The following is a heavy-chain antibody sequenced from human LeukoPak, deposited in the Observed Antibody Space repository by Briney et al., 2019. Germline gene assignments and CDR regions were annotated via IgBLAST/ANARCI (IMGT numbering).Heavy chain of an antibody. D-gene: IGHD5-18*01. CDR1: GFTFSSYS. J-gene: IGHJ3*02. CDR3: ARVRTAMVTFPEDDAFDI. CDR2: ISSSSSYI. Sequence: KTGGSLRLSCAASGFTFSSYSMNWVRQAPGKGLEWVSSISSSSSYIYYADSVKGRFTISRDNSKNTLYLQMNSLRAEDTAVYYCARVRTAMVTFPEDDAFDIWGQGTMVTVSS. V-gene: IGHV3-21*01.